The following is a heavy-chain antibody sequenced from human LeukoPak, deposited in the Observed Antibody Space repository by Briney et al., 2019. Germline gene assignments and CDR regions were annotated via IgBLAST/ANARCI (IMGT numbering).Heavy chain of an antibody. J-gene: IGHJ4*02. CDR3: ARRQGNWHYFDY. Sequence: SETLSLTCTVSGGSIRSSYYYWGWIRQPPGKGLEWIGSIYDSGSTYYNPSLKSRVTISVDTSKNQFSLKLNSVTAADTAVYYCARRQGNWHYFDYWGQGTLVTVSS. CDR2: IYDSGST. V-gene: IGHV4-39*01. CDR1: GGSIRSSYYY. D-gene: IGHD1-1*01.